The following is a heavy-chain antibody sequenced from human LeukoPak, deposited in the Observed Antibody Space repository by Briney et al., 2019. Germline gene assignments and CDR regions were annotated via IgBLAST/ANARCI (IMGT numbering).Heavy chain of an antibody. D-gene: IGHD6-6*01. CDR1: GFTFSSYW. J-gene: IGHJ4*02. CDR3: ARVGYSSSSFDF. CDR2: IKQDGSVE. Sequence: GGTLRLSCAASGFTFSSYWMSWVRQAPGKGLEWVANIKQDGSVEYYVVSVKGRLTISRDNAKESLYLQMNSLRAEDTAVYYCARVGYSSSSFDFWGQGTLVTVSS. V-gene: IGHV3-7*05.